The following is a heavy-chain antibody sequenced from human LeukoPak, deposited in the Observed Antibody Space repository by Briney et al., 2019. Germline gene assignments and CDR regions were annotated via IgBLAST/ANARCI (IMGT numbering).Heavy chain of an antibody. CDR2: INHSGST. CDR3: ASRSYYDFWSGYYTPFDY. Sequence: SETLSLTCAVYGGSFRGYYWSWIRQPPGKGLEWIGEINHSGSTNYNPSLKSRVTISVDTSKNQFSLKLSSVTAADTAVYYCASRSYYDFWSGYYTPFDYWGQGTLVTVSS. D-gene: IGHD3-3*01. V-gene: IGHV4-34*01. J-gene: IGHJ4*02. CDR1: GGSFRGYY.